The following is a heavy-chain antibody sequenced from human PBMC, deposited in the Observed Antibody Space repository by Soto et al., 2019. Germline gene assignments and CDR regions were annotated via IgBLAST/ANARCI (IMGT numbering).Heavy chain of an antibody. V-gene: IGHV4-31*03. Sequence: QVQLQESGPGLVKPSQTLSLTCTVSGGSISSGGYYWSWIRQHPGKGLEWIGYIYYSGSTYYNPSLKSRVSISADTSKNQSSLKLASVTAADTAVYYCARGGESIAARPHYYYGMDVWGQGTTVTVSS. CDR1: GGSISSGGYY. CDR3: ARGGESIAARPHYYYGMDV. J-gene: IGHJ6*02. D-gene: IGHD6-6*01. CDR2: IYYSGST.